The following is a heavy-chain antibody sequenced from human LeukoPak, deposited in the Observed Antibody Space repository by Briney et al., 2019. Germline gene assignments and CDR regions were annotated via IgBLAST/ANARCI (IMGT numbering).Heavy chain of an antibody. CDR1: GFTFSSYG. D-gene: IGHD6-19*01. CDR2: ISGSGGST. V-gene: IGHV3-23*01. CDR3: ARRSVAGSLDY. Sequence: HTGGSLRLSCAASGFTFSSYGMSWVRQAPGKGLEWVSAISGSGGSTYYADSVKGRFTISRDNSKNTLYLQMNSLRAEDTAVYYCARRSVAGSLDYWGQGTLVTVSS. J-gene: IGHJ4*02.